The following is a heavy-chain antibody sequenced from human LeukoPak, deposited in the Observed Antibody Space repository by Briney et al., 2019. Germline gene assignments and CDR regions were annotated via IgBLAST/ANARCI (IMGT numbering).Heavy chain of an antibody. CDR3: ASMTTYCGGDCYFFDH. J-gene: IGHJ4*02. V-gene: IGHV3-48*01. CDR1: GFNFSSYA. CDR2: ISSSSSTI. Sequence: GGSLRLSCAASGFNFSSYAMNWVRQAPGKGLEWVSYISSSSSTIFYADSVKGRFTISRDNAKNSLYLQMNSLRAEDTAVYYCASMTTYCGGDCYFFDHWGQGTLVAVSS. D-gene: IGHD2-21*02.